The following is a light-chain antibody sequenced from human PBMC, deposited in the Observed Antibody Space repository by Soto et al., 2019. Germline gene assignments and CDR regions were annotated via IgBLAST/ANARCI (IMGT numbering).Light chain of an antibody. V-gene: IGKV3-20*01. CDR3: QQYERSPWT. CDR1: QSVSSSY. CDR2: GTT. Sequence: EIVMTQSPATLSVSPGERATLSCRASQSVSSSYLAWYQQKPGQAPRLLIYGTTNRATGIPDRFSGSGSGTDFSLIISRLEPEDFAVYYCQQYERSPWTFGQGTKVDI. J-gene: IGKJ1*01.